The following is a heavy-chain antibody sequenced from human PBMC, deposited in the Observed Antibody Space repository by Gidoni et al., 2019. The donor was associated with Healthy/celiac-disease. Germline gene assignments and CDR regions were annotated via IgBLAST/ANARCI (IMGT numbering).Heavy chain of an antibody. CDR3: AKEYSSGWFPYYYYYMDV. CDR2: ISGSGGST. J-gene: IGHJ6*03. Sequence: EVQLLESGGGLVQPGGSLRLSCAASGFTFSSYAMSWVRQAPGKGLEWVSAISGSGGSTYYADSVKGRFTISRDNSKNTLYLQMNSLRAEDTAVYYCAKEYSSGWFPYYYYYMDVWGKGTTVTVSS. CDR1: GFTFSSYA. D-gene: IGHD6-19*01. V-gene: IGHV3-23*01.